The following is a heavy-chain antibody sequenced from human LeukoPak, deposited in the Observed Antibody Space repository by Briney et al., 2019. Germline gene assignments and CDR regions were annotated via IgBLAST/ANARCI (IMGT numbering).Heavy chain of an antibody. Sequence: GGSLRLSCAASGFTLSDYYMSWIRQAPGTGLEWVSFISSSGSTIYYADSVKGRFTISRDNAKNSLYLQMNSLRAEDTAVYYCARGGWTRYCSSTSCSYYHYGMDVWGQGTTVTVSS. D-gene: IGHD2-2*01. CDR1: GFTLSDYY. V-gene: IGHV3-11*01. CDR2: ISSSGSTI. J-gene: IGHJ6*02. CDR3: ARGGWTRYCSSTSCSYYHYGMDV.